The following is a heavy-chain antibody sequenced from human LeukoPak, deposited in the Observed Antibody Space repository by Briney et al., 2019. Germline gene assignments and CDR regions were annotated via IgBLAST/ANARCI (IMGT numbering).Heavy chain of an antibody. V-gene: IGHV3-48*03. CDR2: ISSSGSTI. J-gene: IGHJ5*02. D-gene: IGHD3-10*01. CDR1: GFTFSSYE. Sequence: PGGSLRLSCAASGFTFSSYEMNWVRQAPGKGLEWVSYISSSGSTIYYADSVKGRFTISRDNAKNSLYLQMNSLRAEDTAVYYCAKDQRSYYASGSHYRGGNWFDPWGQGTLVTVSS. CDR3: AKDQRSYYASGSHYRGGNWFDP.